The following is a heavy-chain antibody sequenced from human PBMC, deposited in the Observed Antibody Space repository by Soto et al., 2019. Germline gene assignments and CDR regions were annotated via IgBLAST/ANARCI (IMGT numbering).Heavy chain of an antibody. V-gene: IGHV4-59*01. D-gene: IGHD2-2*01. CDR1: GGFISSYY. Sequence: SETLSLTCTVSGGFISSYYWSWIRQPPGKGLEWIGYIYYSGSTNYNPSLQSRVTISVDTSKNQFSLKLSSVTAADTAVYYCARAVLPATAPFDYWGQGTLVTVSS. CDR2: IYYSGST. J-gene: IGHJ4*02. CDR3: ARAVLPATAPFDY.